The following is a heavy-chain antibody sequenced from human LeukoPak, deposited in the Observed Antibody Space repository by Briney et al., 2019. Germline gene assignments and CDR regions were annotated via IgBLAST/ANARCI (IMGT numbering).Heavy chain of an antibody. D-gene: IGHD6-13*01. V-gene: IGHV4-4*02. CDR3: ARLGPGIAAAGIDY. CDR1: GGSISSNNW. Sequence: SETLSLTCGVSGGSISSNNWWSWVRQPPGKGLEWIGEIYHSGSTNYNPSLKSRVTISVDTSKNQFSLKLSSVTAADTAVYYCARLGPGIAAAGIDYWGQGTLVTVSS. J-gene: IGHJ4*02. CDR2: IYHSGST.